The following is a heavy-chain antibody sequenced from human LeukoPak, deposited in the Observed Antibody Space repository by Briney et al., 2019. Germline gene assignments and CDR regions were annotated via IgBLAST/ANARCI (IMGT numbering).Heavy chain of an antibody. V-gene: IGHV4-30-4*02. CDR1: GGSISSGDYY. CDR3: ARAPRGVGEVRGPCYYYFDY. D-gene: IGHD1-26*01. Sequence: SETLSLTCTVSGGSISSGDYYWSWIRQPPGKGLEWIGYIYYSGSTYYNPSLKSRVTISVDTSKNQFSLKLSSVTAADTAVYYCARAPRGVGEVRGPCYYYFDYWGQGTLVTVSS. CDR2: IYYSGST. J-gene: IGHJ4*02.